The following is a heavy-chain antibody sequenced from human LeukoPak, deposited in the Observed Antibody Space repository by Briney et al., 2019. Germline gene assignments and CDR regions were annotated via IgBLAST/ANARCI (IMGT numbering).Heavy chain of an antibody. D-gene: IGHD6-19*01. Sequence: PGTSLRLSCVASGFTFRSYAMHWVRQAPGKGLEWVEVIWFDGSNEHYADSMKGRVTISRDNSKNTLYLQMYTLRAEDTAVYYCARDQYSSGWSHPGDYWGQGTLVTVSS. CDR2: IWFDGSNE. J-gene: IGHJ4*02. CDR3: ARDQYSSGWSHPGDY. V-gene: IGHV3-33*01. CDR1: GFTFRSYA.